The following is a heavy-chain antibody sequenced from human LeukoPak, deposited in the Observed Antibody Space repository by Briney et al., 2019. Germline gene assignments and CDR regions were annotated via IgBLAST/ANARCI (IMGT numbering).Heavy chain of an antibody. CDR3: VRVSQGDDSSGYYLYY. CDR1: GGTFSSYA. Sequence: ASVKVSCKASGGTFSSYAISWVRQAPGQGLEWMGRIIPILGIANYAQKFQGRVTITADKSTSTAYMELSSLRSEDTAVYYCVRVSQGDDSSGYYLYYRGQGTLVTVSS. V-gene: IGHV1-69*04. CDR2: IIPILGIA. J-gene: IGHJ4*02. D-gene: IGHD3-22*01.